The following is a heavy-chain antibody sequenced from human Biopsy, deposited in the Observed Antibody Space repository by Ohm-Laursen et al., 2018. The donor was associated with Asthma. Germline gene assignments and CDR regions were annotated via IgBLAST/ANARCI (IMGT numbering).Heavy chain of an antibody. Sequence: PSETLSLTCTVSGSPINNYYWSWIRQPPGKGLDLIGYIYYTGSTNYNPSLKSRVTLSVDTSNNQFSLKLSSVTAADTAFYYCARVWAGGFDSWGQGTLVTVSS. CDR3: ARVWAGGFDS. V-gene: IGHV4-59*01. CDR2: IYYTGST. CDR1: GSPINNYY. D-gene: IGHD6-19*01. J-gene: IGHJ4*02.